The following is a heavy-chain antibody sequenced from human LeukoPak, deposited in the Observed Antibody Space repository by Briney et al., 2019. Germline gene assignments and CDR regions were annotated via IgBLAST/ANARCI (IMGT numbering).Heavy chain of an antibody. V-gene: IGHV1-46*01. CDR1: GYTFTTYY. J-gene: IGHJ4*02. CDR2: INPGGGST. D-gene: IGHD6-19*01. CDR3: ARSIRAGSGRYSFDH. Sequence: APVKLSCKASGYTFTTYYVHWVRQAPGQGLEWVGIINPGGGSTIHAQEFQGRVTMTSDTSTSTLFMELSSLRSEDTAVYYCARSIRAGSGRYSFDHWGEGTPVSVSS.